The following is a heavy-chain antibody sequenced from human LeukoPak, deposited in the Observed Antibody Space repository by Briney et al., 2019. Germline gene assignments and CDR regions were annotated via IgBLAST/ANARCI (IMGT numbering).Heavy chain of an antibody. J-gene: IGHJ6*03. Sequence: PSETLSLTCTVSGYSISSGYYWGWIRQPPGKGLEWIGSIYHSGSTYYNPSLKSRVTISVDTSKNQFSLKLSSVTAADTAVYYCARVQGIAVAGTYYYYYYMDVWGKGTTVTISS. V-gene: IGHV4-38-2*02. D-gene: IGHD6-19*01. CDR3: ARVQGIAVAGTYYYYYYMDV. CDR2: IYHSGST. CDR1: GYSISSGYY.